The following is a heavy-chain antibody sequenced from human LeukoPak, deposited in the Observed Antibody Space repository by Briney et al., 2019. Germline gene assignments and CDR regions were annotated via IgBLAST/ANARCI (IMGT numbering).Heavy chain of an antibody. CDR3: ARGRNCGGDCYYFAY. CDR1: GFTFSGSA. Sequence: PGGSLRLSCAASGFTFSGSAMHWVRQASGKGLEWVGRIRSKANSYATAYAASVKGRFTISRDDSKNKAYLQMNSLKTEDTAVYYCARGRNCGGDCYYFAYWGQGTLVTVSS. J-gene: IGHJ4*02. CDR2: IRSKANSYAT. V-gene: IGHV3-73*01. D-gene: IGHD2-21*02.